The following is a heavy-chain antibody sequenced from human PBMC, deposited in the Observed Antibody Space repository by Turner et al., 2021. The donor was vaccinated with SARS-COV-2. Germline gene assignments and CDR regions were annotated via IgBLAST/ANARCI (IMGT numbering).Heavy chain of an antibody. CDR2: IYYRGST. J-gene: IGHJ2*01. CDR3: ARETADSGSYQDWYFDL. CDR1: CGSSSSCSSY. D-gene: IGHD1-26*01. V-gene: IGHV4-39*02. Sequence: QLQLQVPCQGLLNPWETLSLTCALSCGSSSSCSSYWGWIRPPPGQGRGWRGSIYYRGSTYYNPSLKSRVTISVDTSKNQVSLKLSSVTAADTAVYYCARETADSGSYQDWYFDLWGRGTLVTVSS.